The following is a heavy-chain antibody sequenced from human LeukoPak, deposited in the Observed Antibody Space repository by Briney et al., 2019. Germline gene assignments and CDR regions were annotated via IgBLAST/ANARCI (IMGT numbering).Heavy chain of an antibody. D-gene: IGHD3-16*01. CDR2: IRYDGSNK. V-gene: IGHV3-30*02. CDR1: GFTFSSYG. CDR3: AKDHWATTASVCDY. Sequence: GGFLRLSCAASGFTFSSYGMHWVRQAPGKGLEWVAFIRYDGSNKYYADSLKGRFTISRDNSKNTLYLQMNSLRAEDTAVYYCAKDHWATTASVCDYWGKGTLVTVSS. J-gene: IGHJ4*02.